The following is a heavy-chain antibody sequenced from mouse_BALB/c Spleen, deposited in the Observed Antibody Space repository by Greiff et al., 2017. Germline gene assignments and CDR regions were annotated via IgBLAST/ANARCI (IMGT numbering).Heavy chain of an antibody. CDR1: GFTFSSYA. V-gene: IGHV5-6-5*01. J-gene: IGHJ2*01. CDR2: ISSGGST. Sequence: EVHLVESGGGLVKPGGSLKLSCAASGFTFSSYAMSWVRQTPEKRLEWVASISSGGSTYYPDSVKGRFTISRDNARNILYLQMSSLRSEDTAMYYCARRGIDGYYFDYWGQGTTLTVSS. CDR3: ARRGIDGYYFDY. D-gene: IGHD2-3*01.